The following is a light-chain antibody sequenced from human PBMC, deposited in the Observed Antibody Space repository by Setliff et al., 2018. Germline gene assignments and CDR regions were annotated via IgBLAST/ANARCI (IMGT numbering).Light chain of an antibody. CDR3: SSYSSRTTLDV. V-gene: IGLV2-14*03. CDR1: TSDIGAYNY. Sequence: QSALTQPASVSGSPGQSITISCTGSTSDIGAYNYVAWYQQHPGKAPKLMIYDVSVRPSGVSSRFSGSKSGNTASLTISGFQAEDEADYYCSSYSSRTTLDVFGTGTKVTVL. J-gene: IGLJ1*01. CDR2: DVS.